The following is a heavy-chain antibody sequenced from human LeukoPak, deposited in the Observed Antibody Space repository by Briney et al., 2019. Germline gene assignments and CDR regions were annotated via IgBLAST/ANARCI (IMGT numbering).Heavy chain of an antibody. CDR1: GITVSSNY. J-gene: IGHJ4*02. Sequence: PGGSLRLSCAASGITVSSNYMSWVRQAPGKGLEWVSVIYSGGGTYYADSVRGRFIISRDNSKNTLYLQMNSLRAEDTAVYYCASLVVVAATPEYFDSWGQGTLVTVSS. D-gene: IGHD2-15*01. CDR3: ASLVVVAATPEYFDS. CDR2: IYSGGGT. V-gene: IGHV3-53*01.